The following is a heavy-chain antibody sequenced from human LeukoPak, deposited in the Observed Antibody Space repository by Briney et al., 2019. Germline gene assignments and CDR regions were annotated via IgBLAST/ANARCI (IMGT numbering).Heavy chain of an antibody. CDR3: ARTRLANFDYFDY. CDR2: INPSGGST. D-gene: IGHD3-9*01. J-gene: IGHJ4*02. CDR1: GYTFTSYY. V-gene: IGHV1-46*01. Sequence: GASVKVSCKASGYTFTSYYMHWVRQAPGQGLEWMGIINPSGGSTSYAQKFQGRVTMTRDMSSSTVYMELSSLRSEDTAVYYCARTRLANFDYFDYWGQGTLVTVSS.